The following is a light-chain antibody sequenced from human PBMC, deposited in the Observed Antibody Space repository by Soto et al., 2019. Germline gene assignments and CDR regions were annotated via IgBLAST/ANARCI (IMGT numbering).Light chain of an antibody. V-gene: IGKV3-20*01. J-gene: IGKJ4*01. CDR3: QQYEQWPLT. CDR2: GTS. CDR1: QSVGSTF. Sequence: EIVLTKSPGTLSLSPGERATFSCRASQSVGSTFFGWYQRKPGQAPRLVIYGTSNRATGTPDRFSGRGSGTEFTPTTSSLQSEDFAVYYCQQYEQWPLTFGGGTKVEIK.